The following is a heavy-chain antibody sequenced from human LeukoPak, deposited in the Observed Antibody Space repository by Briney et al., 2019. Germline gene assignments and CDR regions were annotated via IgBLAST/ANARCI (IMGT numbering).Heavy chain of an antibody. V-gene: IGHV3-48*03. J-gene: IGHJ4*02. CDR3: ATNGGVRHRPFDY. CDR2: ISSSGSTI. D-gene: IGHD2-8*02. Sequence: PGGSLRLSCAASGFTFSSYEMNWVRQAPGKGLEWVSYISSSGSTIYYADSVKGRFTISRDNAKNSLYLQMNSLRAEDTAVYYCATNGGVRHRPFDYWGQGTLVTVSS. CDR1: GFTFSSYE.